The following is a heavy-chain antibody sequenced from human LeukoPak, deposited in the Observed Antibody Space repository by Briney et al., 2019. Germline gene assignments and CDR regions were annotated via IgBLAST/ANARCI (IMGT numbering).Heavy chain of an antibody. D-gene: IGHD6-19*01. CDR3: ARVGSGWFFDY. V-gene: IGHV3-11*05. CDR1: GFTFSDYY. Sequence: GGSLRLSCAASGFTFSDYYMSWIRQAPGRGLEWVSYISSSSSYTNYADSVKGRFTISRDNAKNSLLLQMNSLRVEDTGVYYCARVGSGWFFDYWGQGALVTVSS. CDR2: ISSSSSYT. J-gene: IGHJ4*02.